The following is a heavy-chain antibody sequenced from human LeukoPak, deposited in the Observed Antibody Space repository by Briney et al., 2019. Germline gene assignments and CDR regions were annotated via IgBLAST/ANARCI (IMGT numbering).Heavy chain of an antibody. CDR1: VYTFTSYG. V-gene: IGHV1-18*01. Sequence: GASVKVSCAASVYTFTSYGISGVRHAPGQRLEWMGWISAYNGNTNYAQKLQGTVTMTTDTSTSTAYMELRSLRSDDTAVYYCARRSEDAFDIWGQGTMVTVSS. CDR3: ARRSEDAFDI. D-gene: IGHD6-19*01. J-gene: IGHJ3*02. CDR2: ISAYNGNT.